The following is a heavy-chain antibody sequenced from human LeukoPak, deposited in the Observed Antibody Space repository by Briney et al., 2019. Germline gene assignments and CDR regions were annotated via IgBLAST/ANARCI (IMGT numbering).Heavy chain of an antibody. V-gene: IGHV4-4*02. CDR1: GGSISSLNW. CDR3: ARYLAAAGTRWFDP. Sequence: SETLSLTCVVSGGSISSLNWWTWVRQPPGKGLEWIGEIYHSGNINSNPSLTSRVTISLDESKNQFSLKVTSVTAADTAVYHCARYLAAAGTRWFDPWGQGTLVTVSS. CDR2: IYHSGNI. D-gene: IGHD6-13*01. J-gene: IGHJ5*02.